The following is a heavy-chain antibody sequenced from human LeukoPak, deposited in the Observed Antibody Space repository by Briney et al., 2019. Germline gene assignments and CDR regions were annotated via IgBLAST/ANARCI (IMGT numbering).Heavy chain of an antibody. CDR3: AKGPYSGSYYDY. CDR1: GFTFSSYA. CDR2: ISGSGGST. Sequence: GGSLRLSCAASGFTFSSYAMSWVRQAPEKGLEWVSAISGSGGSTYYADSVKGRFTISRDNSKNTLYLQMNSLRAEDTAVYYCAKGPYSGSYYDYWGQGTLVTVSS. V-gene: IGHV3-23*01. J-gene: IGHJ4*03. D-gene: IGHD1-26*01.